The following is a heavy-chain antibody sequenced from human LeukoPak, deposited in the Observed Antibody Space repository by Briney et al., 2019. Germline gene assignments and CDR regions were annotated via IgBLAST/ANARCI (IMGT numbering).Heavy chain of an antibody. Sequence: GRSLRLSCAASGFTFSSYAMYWVRQAPDKGLEWVAVTSYDGSNKYYADSVKGRFTISRDNSKNTLYLQMNSLRVEDTAVYYCARGSPVDYWGQGTLVTVSS. CDR1: GFTFSSYA. J-gene: IGHJ4*02. D-gene: IGHD3-10*01. CDR2: TSYDGSNK. V-gene: IGHV3-30-3*01. CDR3: ARGSPVDY.